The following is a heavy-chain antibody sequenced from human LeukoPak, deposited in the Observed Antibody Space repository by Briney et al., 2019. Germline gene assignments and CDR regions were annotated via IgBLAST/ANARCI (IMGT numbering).Heavy chain of an antibody. Sequence: SETLSLTCTVSGGSISSYYWSWLRQPPGKGLEWIGYIYYSGSTNYNPSLKSRVTISVDTSKNQFSLKLSSVTAADTAVYYCARGYYDSSGYFLHAFDIWGQGTMVTVSS. J-gene: IGHJ3*02. CDR2: IYYSGST. CDR3: ARGYYDSSGYFLHAFDI. V-gene: IGHV4-59*01. D-gene: IGHD3-22*01. CDR1: GGSISSYY.